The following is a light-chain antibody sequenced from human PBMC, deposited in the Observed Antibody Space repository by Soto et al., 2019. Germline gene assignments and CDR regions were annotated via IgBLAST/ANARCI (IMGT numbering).Light chain of an antibody. CDR3: AAWDDSLNGVL. CDR2: KNN. Sequence: QSVLTQPPSASGNPGQRVTISCSGSSSNIGSNTVNWYQQLPGKAHKFLIYKNNKRPSGVPDRFSGSKSGTSASLAISGLQSEDEADYYCAAWDDSLNGVLFGGGTKLTVL. V-gene: IGLV1-44*01. J-gene: IGLJ2*01. CDR1: SSNIGSNT.